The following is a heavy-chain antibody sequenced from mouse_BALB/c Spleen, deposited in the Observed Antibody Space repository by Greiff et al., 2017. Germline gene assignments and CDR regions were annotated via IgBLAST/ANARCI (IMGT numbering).Heavy chain of an antibody. CDR3: ARHGGYLDY. CDR2: ISSGGSYT. J-gene: IGHJ2*01. CDR1: GFTFSSYA. Sequence: EVKLVESGGGLVKPGGSLKLSCAASGFTFSSYAMSWVRQTPEKRLEWVATISSGGSYTYYPDSVKGRFTISRDNAKNTLYLQMSSLRSEDTAMYYCARHGGYLDYWGQGTTLTVSS. V-gene: IGHV5-9-3*01.